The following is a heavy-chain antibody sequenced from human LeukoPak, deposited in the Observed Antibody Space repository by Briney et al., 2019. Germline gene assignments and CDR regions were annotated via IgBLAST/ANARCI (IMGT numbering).Heavy chain of an antibody. V-gene: IGHV4-61*01. J-gene: IGHJ4*02. Sequence: SETLSLTCTVSGGSVSSGSYYWRWIRQPPGQGLEWIGYIYYSGSTNYNPSLKSRVTISVDTSKNQFSLKLSSVTAADTAVYYCASESSGTFDYWGQGTLVTVSS. D-gene: IGHD6-6*01. CDR1: GGSVSSGSYY. CDR3: ASESSGTFDY. CDR2: IYYSGST.